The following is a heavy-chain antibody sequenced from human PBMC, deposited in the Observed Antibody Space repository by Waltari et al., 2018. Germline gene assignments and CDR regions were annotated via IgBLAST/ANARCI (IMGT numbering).Heavy chain of an antibody. CDR2: IGSDLNT. CDR3: VKDIFRRAFDI. D-gene: IGHD3-9*01. J-gene: IGHJ3*02. V-gene: IGHV3-23*01. Sequence: EVELLESGGGLVQPGGSVRLSCTTSGFTFSGNAMGWVRQAPGKGLEGVSGIGSDLNTHYADSVKGRFTISRDNSKNTLYLQMNSLRAEDTALYYCVKDIFRRAFDIWGQGTMVTVSS. CDR1: GFTFSGNA.